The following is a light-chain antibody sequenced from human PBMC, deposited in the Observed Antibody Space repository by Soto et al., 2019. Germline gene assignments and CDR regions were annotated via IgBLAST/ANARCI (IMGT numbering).Light chain of an antibody. CDR1: QSVSSY. Sequence: EIVLTQSPATLSLSPGERATLSCRASQSVSSYLAWYQQKPGQAPRLLIYDASNRATGIPARFSGSGSGTDFTLTISSLEPEDLAVYYCQQRSNWPPLFTFGGGTKVEI. J-gene: IGKJ4*01. CDR2: DAS. CDR3: QQRSNWPPLFT. V-gene: IGKV3-11*01.